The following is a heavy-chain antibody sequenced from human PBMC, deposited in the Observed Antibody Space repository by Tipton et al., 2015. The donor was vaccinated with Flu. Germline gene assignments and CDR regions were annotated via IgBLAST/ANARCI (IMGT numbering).Heavy chain of an antibody. CDR1: GSTVSGKY. Sequence: SLRLSCAASGSTVSGKYMSWARQAPGKGLEWLSVIYIGGSTYYADSVKGRFTISRDNSENTVYLQMNSLRAEDTAVYYCARENYVALGVVVPDYWGQGTLVTVSS. D-gene: IGHD2-21*01. CDR3: ARENYVALGVVVPDY. J-gene: IGHJ4*02. V-gene: IGHV3-66*02. CDR2: IYIGGST.